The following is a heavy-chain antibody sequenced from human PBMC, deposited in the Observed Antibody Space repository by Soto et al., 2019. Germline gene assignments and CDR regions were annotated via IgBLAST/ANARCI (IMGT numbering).Heavy chain of an antibody. D-gene: IGHD3-16*02. CDR3: ARDEERGVIEGLNWFDP. Sequence: QVQLVQSGAEVKKPGASVKVSCKASGYTFTSYGISWVRQAPGQGLEWMGWISAYNGNTNYAQKLQGRVTMTTDTSTSTAYMELRSLRSADTAVYYCARDEERGVIEGLNWFDPWGQGTLVTVSS. V-gene: IGHV1-18*04. CDR2: ISAYNGNT. CDR1: GYTFTSYG. J-gene: IGHJ5*02.